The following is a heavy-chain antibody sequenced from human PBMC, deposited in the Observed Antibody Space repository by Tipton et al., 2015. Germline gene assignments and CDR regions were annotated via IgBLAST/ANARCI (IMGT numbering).Heavy chain of an antibody. CDR3: AKVGRLVGDDYYYYGMDV. D-gene: IGHD2-15*01. CDR1: GFSFTTYN. V-gene: IGHV3-21*04. J-gene: IGHJ6*02. CDR2: ITSSGNFI. Sequence: SLRLSCATSGFSFTTYNMIWVRQAPGKGLEWVSLITSSGNFIYYADSVKGRFTISRDNAKNSLYLQMNSLRGDDTALYYCAKVGRLVGDDYYYYGMDVWGQGTTVTVSS.